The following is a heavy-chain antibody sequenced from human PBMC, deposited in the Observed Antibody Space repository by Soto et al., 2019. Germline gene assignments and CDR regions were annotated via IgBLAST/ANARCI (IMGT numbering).Heavy chain of an antibody. CDR2: LSSSGITI. V-gene: IGHV3-48*03. J-gene: IGHJ5*02. CDR3: ARDGIEVAGTNWFDP. D-gene: IGHD6-19*01. CDR1: GFTCRSYA. Sequence: SLKLSGAPCGFTCRSYAITRVLQAPWKGLEWVSYLSSSGITIYYADSEKGRFTISRDNAKTSLYLQMNSLRAEDTAVYYCARDGIEVAGTNWFDPWGKGTLVT.